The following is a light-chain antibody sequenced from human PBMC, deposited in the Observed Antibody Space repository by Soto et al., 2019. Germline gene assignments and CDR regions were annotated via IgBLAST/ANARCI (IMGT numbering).Light chain of an antibody. Sequence: IHMTQSPSSLSASVGDRITVTCRASQRITTYVNWYQLKPGEAPKLLISTSGTLQRGVPSRLSGSGARTDFTLTISGLQPADLATYCCQHTYSTPYTFGQGTRLEIK. V-gene: IGKV1-39*01. CDR2: TSG. CDR3: QHTYSTPYT. CDR1: QRITTY. J-gene: IGKJ2*01.